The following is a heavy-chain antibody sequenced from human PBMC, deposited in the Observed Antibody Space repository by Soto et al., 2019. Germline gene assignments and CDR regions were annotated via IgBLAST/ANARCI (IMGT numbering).Heavy chain of an antibody. D-gene: IGHD3-3*01. CDR3: ARQGYDFWSGYDNWFDP. CDR1: GGSISSSSYY. V-gene: IGHV4-39*01. CDR2: IYYSGST. Sequence: PSETLSLTCTVSGGSISSSSYYWGWIRQPPGKGLEWIGSIYYSGSTYYNPSLKSRVTISVDTSKNQFSLKLSSVTAADTAVYYCARQGYDFWSGYDNWFDPWGQGTLVTVSS. J-gene: IGHJ5*02.